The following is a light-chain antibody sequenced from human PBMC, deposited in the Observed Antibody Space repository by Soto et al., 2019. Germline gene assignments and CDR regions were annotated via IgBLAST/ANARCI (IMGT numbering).Light chain of an antibody. V-gene: IGKV1-16*01. Sequence: DIQMTQSPSSLSASVGDRVTITCLASQGISNYVAWFQQKSGKAPKSLIYAASSLHSGVPSRFSGSGSGTDFTLTINSLQPADFATYYCQQYSSYPLTFGGGTKVDIK. CDR3: QQYSSYPLT. CDR2: AAS. CDR1: QGISNY. J-gene: IGKJ4*01.